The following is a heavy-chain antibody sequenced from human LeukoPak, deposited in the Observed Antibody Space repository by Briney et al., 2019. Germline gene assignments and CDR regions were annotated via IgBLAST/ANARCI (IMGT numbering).Heavy chain of an antibody. CDR3: ARGDSRGFARPFDC. Sequence: SETLSLTCTVSGGSIRSYYWGWIRQPAGKGLEWIGRIYSSGSTNYNPSLKSRVTMSVDTSKNQFSLKVTSVTAADTAMYYCARGDSRGFARPFDCWGQGTLVTVSS. V-gene: IGHV4-4*07. J-gene: IGHJ4*02. D-gene: IGHD3-22*01. CDR1: GGSIRSYY. CDR2: IYSSGST.